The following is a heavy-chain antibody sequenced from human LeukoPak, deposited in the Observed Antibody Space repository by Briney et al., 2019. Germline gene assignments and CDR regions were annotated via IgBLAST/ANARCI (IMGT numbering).Heavy chain of an antibody. D-gene: IGHD2-15*01. Sequence: GGSLRLSCAASGFTFSSYAMSWVRQAPGKGLEWVSAICGSSNSTYYADSVKGRFTISRDNSQNTLYLQMNSLRPEDTAVYHCAKGFSGSCYSNFQHWGQGTLVTVSS. V-gene: IGHV3-23*01. CDR1: GFTFSSYA. CDR3: AKGFSGSCYSNFQH. J-gene: IGHJ1*01. CDR2: ICGSSNST.